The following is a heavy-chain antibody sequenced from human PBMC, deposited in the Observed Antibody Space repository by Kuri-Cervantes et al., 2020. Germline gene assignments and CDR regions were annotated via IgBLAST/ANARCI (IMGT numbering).Heavy chain of an antibody. CDR3: AKDPSGSYSSGWYLDY. D-gene: IGHD6-19*01. CDR2: ISSSGTTI. J-gene: IGHJ4*02. CDR1: GFTFSDYY. Sequence: GGSLRLSCAASGFTFSDYYMTWIRQAPGKGLEWVSYISSSGTTIYYADSVKGRFTISRDNAKNSLYLQMNSLRAEDTAVYYCAKDPSGSYSSGWYLDYWGQGTLVTVSS. V-gene: IGHV3-11*04.